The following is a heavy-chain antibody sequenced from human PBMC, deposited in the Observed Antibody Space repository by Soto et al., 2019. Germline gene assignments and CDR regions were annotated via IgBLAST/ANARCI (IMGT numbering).Heavy chain of an antibody. J-gene: IGHJ4*02. Sequence: GGSLRLSCAASGFTFSSYNMNWVRQAPGKGLEWVSYITSSSNTIYYADSVKGRFTISRDNAENSLYLQMNSLRDEDTAVYYCARDEDYGEAFDYWGQGTLVTVSS. CDR3: ARDEDYGEAFDY. D-gene: IGHD4-17*01. V-gene: IGHV3-48*02. CDR2: ITSSSNTI. CDR1: GFTFSSYN.